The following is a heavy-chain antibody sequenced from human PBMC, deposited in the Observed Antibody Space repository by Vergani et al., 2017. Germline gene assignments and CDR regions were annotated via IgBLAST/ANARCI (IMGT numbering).Heavy chain of an antibody. CDR2: INTGNGNT. CDR3: ARDQDYDSSGYHAGNYYYGMDV. D-gene: IGHD3-22*01. Sequence: QVPLVQSGAEVKKPGASVKVSCKASGYTFTSYAMHWVRQAPGQRLEWMGWINTGNGNTKYSQKFQGRVTITRDTSASTAYMELSSLRSEDTAVYYCARDQDYDSSGYHAGNYYYGMDVWGQGTTVTVSS. CDR1: GYTFTSYA. V-gene: IGHV1-3*04. J-gene: IGHJ6*02.